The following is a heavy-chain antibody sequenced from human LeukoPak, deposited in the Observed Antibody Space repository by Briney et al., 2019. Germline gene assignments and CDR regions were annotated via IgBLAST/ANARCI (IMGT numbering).Heavy chain of an antibody. CDR2: IRYDGSNK. CDR1: GFTFSRYG. Sequence: GGSLRLSCAASGFTFSRYGMHWVRQAPGKGLGWVAFIRYDGSNKYYADSVKGRFTISRDNSKNTLYLQMNSLRAEDTAVYYCAKERDTAMVTIDYWGQGTLVTVSS. D-gene: IGHD5-18*01. J-gene: IGHJ4*02. CDR3: AKERDTAMVTIDY. V-gene: IGHV3-30*02.